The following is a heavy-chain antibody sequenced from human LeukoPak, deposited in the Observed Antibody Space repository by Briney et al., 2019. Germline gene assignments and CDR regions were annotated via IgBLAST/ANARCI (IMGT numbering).Heavy chain of an antibody. CDR3: ARAVDYDSSGYYLYYFDY. CDR2: IYYSGST. CDR1: GGSISSYY. J-gene: IGHJ4*02. D-gene: IGHD3-22*01. V-gene: IGHV4-59*01. Sequence: SETLSLTCTVSGGSISSYYWSWIRQPLGKGLEWIGYIYYSGSTNYNPSLKSRVTISVDTSKNQFSLKLSSVTAADTAVYYCARAVDYDSSGYYLYYFDYWGQGTLVTVSS.